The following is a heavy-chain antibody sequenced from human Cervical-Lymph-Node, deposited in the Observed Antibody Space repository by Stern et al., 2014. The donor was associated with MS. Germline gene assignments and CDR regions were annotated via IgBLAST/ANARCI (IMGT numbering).Heavy chain of an antibody. V-gene: IGHV3-7*01. CDR1: GFTFTTYW. CDR2: LRNDGSEE. CDR3: ARNAYGDLSYWYFDL. Sequence: VQLVESGGGLVQPGGPLRLSCAASGFTFTTYWMSWVRQAPGKGLEWEANLRNDGSEEYYVDSVKGRFTISRDVAKTSLYLQMDSLRAEDTAVYYCARNAYGDLSYWYFDLWGRGTLVTVSS. J-gene: IGHJ2*01. D-gene: IGHD4-17*01.